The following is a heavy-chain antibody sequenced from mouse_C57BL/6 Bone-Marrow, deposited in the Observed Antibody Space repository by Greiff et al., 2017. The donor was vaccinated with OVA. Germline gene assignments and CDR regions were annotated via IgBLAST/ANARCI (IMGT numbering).Heavy chain of an antibody. Sequence: EVQLVESGGDLVKPGGSLKLSCAASGFTFSSYGMSWVRQTPDKRLEWVATISSGGSYTYYPDSVKGRFTISRDNAKNTLYLQMSSLKSEDTAMYYCARHYFDYWGQGTTLTVSS. CDR2: ISSGGSYT. CDR3: ARHYFDY. V-gene: IGHV5-6*01. CDR1: GFTFSSYG. J-gene: IGHJ2*01.